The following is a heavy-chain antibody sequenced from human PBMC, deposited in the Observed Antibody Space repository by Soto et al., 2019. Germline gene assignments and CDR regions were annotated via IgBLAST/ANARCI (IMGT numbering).Heavy chain of an antibody. CDR3: ARASCSGGRCYCGVEYYFDY. CDR1: GFSLSTSGVS. CDR2: IYWDDDK. Sequence: QITLKESGPPLLKPTQTLTLTCSFSGFSLSTSGVSVGWIRQPPGKALEWLTLIYWDDDKWYSPSLKTRLTITKDTSKNQVVLTMTDMDPVDTATYFCARASCSGGRCYCGVEYYFDYWGHGTLVTVSS. D-gene: IGHD2-15*01. V-gene: IGHV2-5*02. J-gene: IGHJ4*01.